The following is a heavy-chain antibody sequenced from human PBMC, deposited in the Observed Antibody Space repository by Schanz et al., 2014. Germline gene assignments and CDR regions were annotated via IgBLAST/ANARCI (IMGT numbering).Heavy chain of an antibody. CDR2: ISTSGTYM. Sequence: DVHLLESGGGLVQPGGSLRLSCAASEFTFSTDAMSWVRQAPGRGLEWVSSISTSGTYMYIADSLKGRLTISRDDAKNSLFLQMNSLRPEDTAVYYCARGRVLESWGQGTLVTVSS. D-gene: IGHD1-1*01. V-gene: IGHV3-21*01. J-gene: IGHJ5*02. CDR1: EFTFSTDA. CDR3: ARGRVLES.